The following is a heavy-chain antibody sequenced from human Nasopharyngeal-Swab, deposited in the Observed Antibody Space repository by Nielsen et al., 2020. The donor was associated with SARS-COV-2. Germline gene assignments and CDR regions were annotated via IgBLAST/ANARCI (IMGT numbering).Heavy chain of an antibody. CDR1: GFTFNAHG. D-gene: IGHD6-25*01. Sequence: GESLKISCTVSGFTFNAHGMHWVRQAPGKGLEWLAVISYDGSDTHYADSVKGRFRISRDDSSKTLFLEMNTLRPEDTAVYFCAKDRTGYRSGSDSSGWFYAYYGMDVWGQGTTVTVSS. V-gene: IGHV3-30*18. J-gene: IGHJ6*02. CDR2: ISYDGSDT. CDR3: AKDRTGYRSGSDSSGWFYAYYGMDV.